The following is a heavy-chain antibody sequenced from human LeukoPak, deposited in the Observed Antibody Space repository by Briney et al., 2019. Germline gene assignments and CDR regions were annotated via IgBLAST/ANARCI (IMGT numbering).Heavy chain of an antibody. J-gene: IGHJ4*02. V-gene: IGHV3-15*01. CDR3: TTTPRIKDDY. Sequence: GGSLRLSCAASGFTFRSYEMNWVRQAPGKGLEWVGRIKSKTDGGTTDYAAPVKGRFTISRDDSKNTLYLQMNSLKTEDTAVYYCTTTPRIKDDYWGQGTLVTVSS. CDR2: IKSKTDGGTT. D-gene: IGHD2/OR15-2a*01. CDR1: GFTFRSYE.